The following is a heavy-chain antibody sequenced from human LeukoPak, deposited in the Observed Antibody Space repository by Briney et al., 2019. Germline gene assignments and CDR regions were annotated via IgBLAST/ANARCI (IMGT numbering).Heavy chain of an antibody. CDR3: ARSKWELLDS. Sequence: SETLSLTCTVSGGSISSGDYYWSWIRQPPGKGLEWIGYIYNSGSTNYNPSLKSRVTISVDTSKNQFSLKLSSVTAADTAVYYCARSKWELLDSWGQGTLVTVSS. CDR1: GGSISSGDYY. V-gene: IGHV4-61*08. CDR2: IYNSGST. D-gene: IGHD1-26*01. J-gene: IGHJ4*02.